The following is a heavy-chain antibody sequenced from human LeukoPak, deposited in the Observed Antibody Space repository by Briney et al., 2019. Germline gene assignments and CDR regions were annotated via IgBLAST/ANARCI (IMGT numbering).Heavy chain of an antibody. CDR3: AKDGIRFPHYYYYYMDV. V-gene: IGHV3-30*02. CDR1: GFTFSSYG. Sequence: PGGSQRLSFAASGFTFSSYGMHWVRQAPGKGLEWVAFIRYDGSNKYYADSVKGRFTISRDNSKNTLYLQMNSLRAEDTAVYYCAKDGIRFPHYYYYYMDVWGKGTTVTVSS. CDR2: IRYDGSNK. J-gene: IGHJ6*03. D-gene: IGHD3-3*01.